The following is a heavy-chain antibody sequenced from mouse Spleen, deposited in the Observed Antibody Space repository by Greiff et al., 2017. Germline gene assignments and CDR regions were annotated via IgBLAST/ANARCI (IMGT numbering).Heavy chain of an antibody. CDR3: ARGLLSLY. J-gene: IGHJ3*01. CDR1: GFTFSDYG. Sequence: EVKLMESGGGLVKPGGSLKLSCAASGFTFSDYGMHWVRQAPEKGLEWVAYISSGSSTIYYADTVKGRFTISRDNAKNTLFLQMTSLRSEDTAMYYCARGLLSLYWGQGTLVTVSA. CDR2: ISSGSSTI. V-gene: IGHV5-17*01. D-gene: IGHD2-3*01.